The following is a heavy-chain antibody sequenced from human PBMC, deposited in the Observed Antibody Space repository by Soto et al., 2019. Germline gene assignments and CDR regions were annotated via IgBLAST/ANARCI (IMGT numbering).Heavy chain of an antibody. Sequence: QLQLQESGSGLVKPSQTLSLTCAVSGGSSSSGGYSWSWIRQPPGKGLECIGYIYHSGSTYYNPSLKSRVTISVDRSKNQFSLKLSSVTAADTAVYYCARGPPLLWWSQGTLVTVSS. V-gene: IGHV4-30-2*01. J-gene: IGHJ4*02. CDR2: IYHSGST. D-gene: IGHD2-21*01. CDR3: ARGPPLLW. CDR1: GGSSSSGGYS.